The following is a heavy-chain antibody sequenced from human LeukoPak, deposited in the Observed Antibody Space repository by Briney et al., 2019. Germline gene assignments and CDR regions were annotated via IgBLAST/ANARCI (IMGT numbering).Heavy chain of an antibody. CDR2: ISYDGSNK. CDR1: GFTFSSYG. CDR3: ARVTEYSTAGMRY. Sequence: RSGGSLRLSCAASGFTFSSYGMHWVRQAPGKGLEWVAVISYDGSNKYYADSVKGRFTISRDNSKNTLYLQMNSLRAEDTALYYCARVTEYSTAGMRYWGQGTLVTVSS. V-gene: IGHV3-30*03. D-gene: IGHD6-13*01. J-gene: IGHJ4*02.